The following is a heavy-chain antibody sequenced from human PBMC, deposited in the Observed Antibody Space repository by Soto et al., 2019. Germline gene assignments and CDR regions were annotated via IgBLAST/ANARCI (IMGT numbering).Heavy chain of an antibody. D-gene: IGHD2-2*01. CDR2: IYPGDSDT. V-gene: IGHV5-51*01. Sequence: GESLKISCKGSGYSFTSYWIGWVRQMPGKGLEWMGIIYPGDSDTRYSPSFQGQVTISADKSISTAYLLWSSLKASDTAMYYCARLLRGSSTSCCRGAFDIWGQGTMVTVSS. J-gene: IGHJ3*02. CDR3: ARLLRGSSTSCCRGAFDI. CDR1: GYSFTSYW.